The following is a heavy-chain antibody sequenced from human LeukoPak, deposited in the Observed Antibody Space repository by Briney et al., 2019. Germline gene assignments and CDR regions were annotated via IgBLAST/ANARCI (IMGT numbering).Heavy chain of an antibody. CDR2: INWNGGST. D-gene: IGHD3-22*01. CDR3: ATYSSLNRREFQY. CDR1: GFTFDDYG. J-gene: IGHJ1*01. Sequence: GSLRLSCAASGFTFDDYGMSWVRQAPGKGLEWVSGINWNGGSTGYADSVKGRFTISRDNAKNSLYLQMNSLRAEDTAVYYCATYSSLNRREFQYWGQGTLLTVSS. V-gene: IGHV3-20*04.